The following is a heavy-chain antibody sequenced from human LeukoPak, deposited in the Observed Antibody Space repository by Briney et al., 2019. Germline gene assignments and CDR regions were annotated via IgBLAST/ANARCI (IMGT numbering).Heavy chain of an antibody. CDR1: GGSISSYY. J-gene: IGHJ4*02. CDR3: ARADSSGWYTHFDY. V-gene: IGHV4-59*01. CDR2: IYYSGST. D-gene: IGHD6-19*01. Sequence: SETLSLTCTVSGGSISSYYWSWIRQPPGKGLEWIGYIYYSGSTNYNPSLKSRVTISVDTSKNQFSLKLSSVTAADTAVYYCARADSSGWYTHFDYWGQGTLVTVSS.